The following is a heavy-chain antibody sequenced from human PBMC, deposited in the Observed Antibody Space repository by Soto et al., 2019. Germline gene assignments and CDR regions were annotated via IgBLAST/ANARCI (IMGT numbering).Heavy chain of an antibody. CDR3: ARQGSSWHKNYYYYGMDV. CDR2: IYPGDSDT. J-gene: IGHJ6*02. D-gene: IGHD6-13*01. CDR1: GYSFTSYW. V-gene: IGHV5-51*01. Sequence: GESLKISCKGSGYSFTSYWIGWVRQMPGKGLEWMGIIYPGDSDTRYSPSFQGQVTISADKSISTTYLQWSSLKASDTSMYYCARQGSSWHKNYYYYGMDVWGQGTTVTVSS.